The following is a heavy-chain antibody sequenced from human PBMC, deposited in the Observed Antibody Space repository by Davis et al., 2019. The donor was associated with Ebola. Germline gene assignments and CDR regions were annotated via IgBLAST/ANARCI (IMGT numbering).Heavy chain of an antibody. CDR1: GFTFAFSGYT. J-gene: IGHJ4*02. D-gene: IGHD4-23*01. Sequence: PGGSLRLSCEASGFTFAFSGYTMFWVRQAPGRGLGWVSGVYETGEAIYYADSVKGRFTVSRDDSDNTLCLQMNSLTVEDKAVYYCARWRIGREYIDLGGQGKKVTVS. V-gene: IGHV3-23*01. CDR2: VYETGEAI. CDR3: ARWRIGREYIDL.